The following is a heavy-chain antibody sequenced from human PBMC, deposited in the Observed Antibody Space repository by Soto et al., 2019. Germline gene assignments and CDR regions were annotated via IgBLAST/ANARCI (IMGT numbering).Heavy chain of an antibody. D-gene: IGHD2-15*01. CDR3: ARGYCSGGSCYSGY. CDR2: ISGSGGST. CDR1: GFTFSSYA. J-gene: IGHJ4*02. V-gene: IGHV3-23*01. Sequence: EVQLLESGGGLVQPGGSLRLSCAASGFTFSSYAMSWVRQAPGKGLEWVSAISGSGGSTYYADSVKGRFTISRDNSKNTLYLQMNSLRAEDTAVYYCARGYCSGGSCYSGYWGQGTLVTVSS.